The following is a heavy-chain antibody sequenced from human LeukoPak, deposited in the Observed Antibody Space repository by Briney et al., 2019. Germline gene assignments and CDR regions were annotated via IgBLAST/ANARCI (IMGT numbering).Heavy chain of an antibody. V-gene: IGHV1-2*02. CDR3: ATKGDYDKDFDY. J-gene: IGHJ4*02. CDR2: INPNSGGT. CDR1: GYTFTGYY. D-gene: IGHD3-22*01. Sequence: ASVKVSCKASGYTFTGYYMHWARQAPGQGLEWMGWINPNSGGTNYAQKFQGRVTMTRGTSISTAYMELSRLRSDDTAVYYCATKGDYDKDFDYWGQGTLVTVSS.